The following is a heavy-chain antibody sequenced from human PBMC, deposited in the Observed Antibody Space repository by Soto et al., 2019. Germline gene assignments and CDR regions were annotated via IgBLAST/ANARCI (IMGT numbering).Heavy chain of an antibody. J-gene: IGHJ5*02. CDR2: LYYSGST. CDR3: ASGLGWFDP. CDR1: GDSVSSSSYY. Sequence: PSETLSLTCTVSGDSVSSSSYYWGWIRQPPGKGLEWIGSLYYSGSTYYNPSLKSRVTISVDTSKNQFSLKLNSVTAADTAVYYCASGLGWFDPWGQGTLVTVS. V-gene: IGHV4-39*01.